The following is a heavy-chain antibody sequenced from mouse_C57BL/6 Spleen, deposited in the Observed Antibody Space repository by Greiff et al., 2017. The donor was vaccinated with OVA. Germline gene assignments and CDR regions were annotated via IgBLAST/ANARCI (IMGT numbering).Heavy chain of an antibody. CDR2: IDPSDSYT. CDR1: GYTFTSYW. V-gene: IGHV1-50*01. J-gene: IGHJ2*01. Sequence: QVQLQQPGAELVKPGASVKLSCKASGYTFTSYWMQWVKQRPGQGLEWIGEIDPSDSYTNYNQKFKGKATLTVDTSSSTAYMQLSSLTSEDSAVYYCARGRGNHYFDYWGQGTTLTVSS. CDR3: ARGRGNHYFDY. D-gene: IGHD2-1*01.